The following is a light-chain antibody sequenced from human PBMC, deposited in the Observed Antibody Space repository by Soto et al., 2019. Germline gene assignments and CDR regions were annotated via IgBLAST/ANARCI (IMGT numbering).Light chain of an antibody. J-gene: IGKJ1*01. CDR1: QSVSSR. V-gene: IGKV3-15*01. CDR2: GAS. CDR3: QQYDKWRT. Sequence: EIVMTQSPATLSVSPGERVTLSCRASQSVSSRLAWYHQKPGQSPRLLIYGASTRATDIPARISGSGSGTEFTLTIRSLKSEDFAVYYCQQYDKWRTFGQGTKVDIK.